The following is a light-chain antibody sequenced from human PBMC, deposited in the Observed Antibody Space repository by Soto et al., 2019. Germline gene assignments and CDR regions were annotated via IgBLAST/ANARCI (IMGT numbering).Light chain of an antibody. CDR3: QQYNNWPALT. V-gene: IGKV3-15*01. Sequence: ETVMTQSPATLSVSPGERATLSCRASQSVGSNLAWYQQKPGQAPRLLIYGASTRATGIPARFSGSGSGTEFTLTISSLQSEDFAVYHCQQYNNWPALTFGGGTKVEIK. CDR1: QSVGSN. CDR2: GAS. J-gene: IGKJ4*01.